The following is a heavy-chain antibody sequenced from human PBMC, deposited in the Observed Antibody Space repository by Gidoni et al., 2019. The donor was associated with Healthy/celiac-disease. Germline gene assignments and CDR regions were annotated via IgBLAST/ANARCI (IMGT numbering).Heavy chain of an antibody. CDR3: ARNGDYGEYFQH. Sequence: QVQLVQAGAEVKKPGSSVKVSCKASGGTFSSYAISWVRQSPGQGLEWMGGIIPIFGTANYEQKFQCRVTITADKSTSTAYMELSSLRSEDTAVYYCARNGDYGEYFQHWGQGTLVTVSS. D-gene: IGHD4-17*01. CDR1: GGTFSSYA. CDR2: IIPIFGTA. V-gene: IGHV1-69*06. J-gene: IGHJ1*01.